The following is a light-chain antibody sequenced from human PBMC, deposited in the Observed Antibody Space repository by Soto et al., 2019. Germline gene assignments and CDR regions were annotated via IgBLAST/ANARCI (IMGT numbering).Light chain of an antibody. Sequence: QSVLTQPPSASGTPGQRVTISCSGGSSDIGRNVVYCYQHLPGTAPKLVIYMNNQRPSGVPDRFSGSKSGTSASLAISGLQSEDEAHYYCATWDDNLNVCVFGGGTKVTVL. CDR2: MNN. CDR3: ATWDDNLNVCV. V-gene: IGLV1-44*01. J-gene: IGLJ3*02. CDR1: SSDIGRNV.